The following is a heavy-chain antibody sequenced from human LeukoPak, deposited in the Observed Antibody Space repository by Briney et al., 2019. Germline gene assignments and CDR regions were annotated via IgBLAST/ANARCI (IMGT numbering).Heavy chain of an antibody. CDR2: IHYSGST. J-gene: IGHJ3*02. CDR1: GGSISSGGYY. D-gene: IGHD3-22*01. Sequence: NPSETLSLTCTVSGGSISSGGYYWSWIRQHPGKGLEWIGYIHYSGSTYYNPSLKSRVTISVDTSKNQFSLKLSSVTAADTAVYYCARVSPYYDSSGYLHDAFDIWGQGTMVTVSS. CDR3: ARVSPYYDSSGYLHDAFDI. V-gene: IGHV4-31*03.